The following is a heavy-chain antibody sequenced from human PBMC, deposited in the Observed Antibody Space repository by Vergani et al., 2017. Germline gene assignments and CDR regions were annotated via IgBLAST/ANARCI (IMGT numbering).Heavy chain of an antibody. CDR3: AKGSGSRSYYGMDV. CDR2: IKQDGSEK. V-gene: IGHV3-7*03. D-gene: IGHD3-10*01. J-gene: IGHJ6*02. Sequence: EVQLVESGGGLVQPGGSLRLSCAASGFTFSSYWMSWVRQAPGKGLEWVANIKQDGSEKYYVDSVKGRFTISRDNAKNSLYLQMNSLRAEDTALYYCAKGSGSRSYYGMDVWGQGTTVTVSS. CDR1: GFTFSSYW.